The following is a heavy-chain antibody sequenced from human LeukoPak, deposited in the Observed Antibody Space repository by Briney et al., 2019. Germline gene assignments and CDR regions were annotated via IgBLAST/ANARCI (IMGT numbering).Heavy chain of an antibody. CDR2: IIPILGIA. D-gene: IGHD3-22*01. CDR3: ARTYYYDSSGYQQPYYFDY. V-gene: IGHV1-69*04. Sequence: RASVKVSCKASGGIFSSYAISWVRQAPGQGLEWMGRIIPILGIANYAQKFQGRVTITADKSTSTAYMELSSLRSEDTAVYYCARTYYYDSSGYQQPYYFDYWGQGTLVTVSS. CDR1: GGIFSSYA. J-gene: IGHJ4*02.